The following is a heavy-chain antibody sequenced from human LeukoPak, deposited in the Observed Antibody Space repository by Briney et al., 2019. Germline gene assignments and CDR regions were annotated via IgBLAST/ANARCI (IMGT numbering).Heavy chain of an antibody. D-gene: IGHD3-10*01. CDR1: GYTFTSYY. CDR3: AMKDFGYGSGSYYLGDY. CDR2: INPSGGST. V-gene: IGHV1-46*01. J-gene: IGHJ4*02. Sequence: ASVKVSCKASGYTFTSYYIHWVRQAPGQGLEWMGLINPSGGSTNYAQKFQGRVTITADKSTSTAYMELSSLRSEDTAVYCCAMKDFGYGSGSYYLGDYWGQGTLVTVSS.